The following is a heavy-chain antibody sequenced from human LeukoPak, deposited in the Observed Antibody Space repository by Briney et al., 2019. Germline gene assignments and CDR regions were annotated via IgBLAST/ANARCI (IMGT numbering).Heavy chain of an antibody. CDR1: GGSISSYY. V-gene: IGHV4-59*12. CDR2: IYYSGST. J-gene: IGHJ5*02. Sequence: SETLSLTCTVSGGSISSYYWSWIRQPPGKGLEWIGYIYYSGSTNYNPSLKSRVTISVDTSKNQLSLKLSSVTAADTAVYCCARVQDWFDPWGQGTLVTVSS. CDR3: ARVQDWFDP.